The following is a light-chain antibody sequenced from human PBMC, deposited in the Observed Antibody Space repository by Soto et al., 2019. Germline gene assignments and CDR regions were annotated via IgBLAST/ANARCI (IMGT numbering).Light chain of an antibody. V-gene: IGKV3-20*01. CDR3: QQYGSSRPWT. Sequence: EIVFTQSPGTLSLSPGERATLSCRASQSVSSSYLAWYQQKPGQAPRLLLYGASSRATGIPDRFSGSGSGTDFTLTISRPEPEDFALHYCQQYGSSRPWTFGQGTKVEIK. J-gene: IGKJ1*01. CDR1: QSVSSSY. CDR2: GAS.